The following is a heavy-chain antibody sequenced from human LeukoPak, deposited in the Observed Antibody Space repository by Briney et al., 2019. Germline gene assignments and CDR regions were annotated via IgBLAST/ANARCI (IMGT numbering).Heavy chain of an antibody. D-gene: IGHD3-22*01. CDR1: GYTFNSYG. V-gene: IGHV1-18*01. J-gene: IGHJ3*02. CDR2: ISAYNGNT. Sequence: ASVKVSCKASGYTFNSYGISWVRQAPGQGLEWMGWISAYNGNTNYAQKLQDRVTMTTDTSTSTAYMELRSLRSDDTAVYYCARGTYYYDSTHALDIWGQGTMVTVSS. CDR3: ARGTYYYDSTHALDI.